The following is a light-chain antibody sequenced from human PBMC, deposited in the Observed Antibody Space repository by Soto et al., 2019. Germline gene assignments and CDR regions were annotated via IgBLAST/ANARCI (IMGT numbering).Light chain of an antibody. V-gene: IGKV1-5*03. CDR1: QTISSW. J-gene: IGKJ1*01. CDR2: KAS. Sequence: DIQMTQSPSTLSGSVGDRVTITCRSSQTISSWLAWYQQKPGKAPKLLIYKASTLKSGVPSRFSGSGSGTDFTLTISSLQPEDFAPYYCQHSDTTPPWTFGQGTKVDVK. CDR3: QHSDTTPPWT.